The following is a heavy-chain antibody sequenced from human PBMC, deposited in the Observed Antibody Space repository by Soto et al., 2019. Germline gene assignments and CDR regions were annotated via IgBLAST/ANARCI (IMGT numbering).Heavy chain of an antibody. CDR1: GGTFSSYT. CDR2: IIPILGIA. J-gene: IGHJ6*02. CDR3: AGVSDSNALDYYYYDGMDV. V-gene: IGHV1-69*02. Sequence: QVQLVQSGAEVKKPGSSVKVSCKASGGTFSSYTISWVRQAPGQGLEWMGRIIPILGIANYAQKFQGRVTVTADKSTSTAYMELSSLRSEDTAVYYCAGVSDSNALDYYYYDGMDVWGQGTTVTVSS. D-gene: IGHD3-22*01.